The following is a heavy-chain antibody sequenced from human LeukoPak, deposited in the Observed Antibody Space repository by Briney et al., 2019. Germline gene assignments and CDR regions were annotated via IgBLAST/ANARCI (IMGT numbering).Heavy chain of an antibody. J-gene: IGHJ4*02. CDR2: LYSGGDT. D-gene: IGHD2-21*01. Sequence: GGSLRLSCAASGFTVSSNYMSWVRQAPGKGLEWVSVLYSGGDTYNADSVKGRFTISRDNSKSTLYLQMNSLRAEDTAIYYCARENEAASGDYYFDYWGQGTLVTVSS. CDR3: ARENEAASGDYYFDY. V-gene: IGHV3-66*01. CDR1: GFTVSSNY.